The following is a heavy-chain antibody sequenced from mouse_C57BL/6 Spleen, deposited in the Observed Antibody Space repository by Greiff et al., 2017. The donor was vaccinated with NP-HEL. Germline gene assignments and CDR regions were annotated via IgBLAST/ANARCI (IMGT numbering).Heavy chain of an antibody. CDR1: GYTFTSYW. CDR2: IHPSDSDT. V-gene: IGHV1-74*01. Sequence: QVQLQQPGAELVKPGASVKVSCKASGYTFTSYWMHWVKQRPGQGLEWIGRIHPSDSDTNYNQKFKGKATLTVDKSSSTAYVHLSSLTSEDSAVYYCSLTTVVRAMDYWGQGTSVTVSS. CDR3: SLTTVVRAMDY. D-gene: IGHD1-1*01. J-gene: IGHJ4*01.